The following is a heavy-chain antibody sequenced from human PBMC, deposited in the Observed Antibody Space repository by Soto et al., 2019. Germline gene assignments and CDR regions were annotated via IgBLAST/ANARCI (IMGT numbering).Heavy chain of an antibody. CDR3: AREAYCSSTSCYFGGYYFDY. CDR2: IYYSGST. V-gene: IGHV4-31*03. D-gene: IGHD2-2*01. J-gene: IGHJ4*02. Sequence: QVQLQESGPGLVKPSQTLSLTCTVSGGSISSGGYYWSWIRQHPGKGLEWIGYIYYSGSTYYNPSLKSRVSIAVDTSKNQFSLKLISVTAADTSVYYCAREAYCSSTSCYFGGYYFDYWGQGTLVTVSS. CDR1: GGSISSGGYY.